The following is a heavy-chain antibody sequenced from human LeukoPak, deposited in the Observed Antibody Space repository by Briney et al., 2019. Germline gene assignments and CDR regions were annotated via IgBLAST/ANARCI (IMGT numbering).Heavy chain of an antibody. J-gene: IGHJ3*02. D-gene: IGHD3-22*01. CDR3: ARTPAIGDAFDI. CDR2: ISSSGSTI. Sequence: PGGSLRLSCAASGFTFSSYEMNWVRQAPGKGLEWVSYISSSGSTIYYAHSVKGRFTISRDNAKNSLYLQMNSLRAEDTAVYYCARTPAIGDAFDIWGQGTMVTVSS. CDR1: GFTFSSYE. V-gene: IGHV3-48*03.